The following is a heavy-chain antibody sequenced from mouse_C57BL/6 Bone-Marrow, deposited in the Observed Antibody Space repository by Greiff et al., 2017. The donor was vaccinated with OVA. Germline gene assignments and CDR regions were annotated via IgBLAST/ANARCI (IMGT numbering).Heavy chain of an antibody. J-gene: IGHJ3*01. V-gene: IGHV1-4*01. CDR3: ARGGYGSPFAY. D-gene: IGHD1-1*01. Sequence: QVHVKQSGAELARPGASVKMSCKASGYTFTSYTMHWVKQRPGQGLEWIGYINPSSGYTKYNQKFKDKATLTADKSSSTAYMQLSSLTSEDSAVYYCARGGYGSPFAYWGQGTLVTVSA. CDR1: GYTFTSYT. CDR2: INPSSGYT.